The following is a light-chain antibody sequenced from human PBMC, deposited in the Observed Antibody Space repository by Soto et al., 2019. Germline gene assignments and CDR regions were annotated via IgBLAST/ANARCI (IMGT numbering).Light chain of an antibody. CDR1: SSDVGSYNF. Sequence: SALTQPASVSGSPGQSITISCTGTSSDVGSYNFVSWYQQLPGKAPKLMIYEVSNRPSGVSNRFSGSKSGNTASLTISGLQAEDEADYYCSSYTTSSNYVFGSGTRVTV. V-gene: IGLV2-14*01. J-gene: IGLJ1*01. CDR2: EVS. CDR3: SSYTTSSNYV.